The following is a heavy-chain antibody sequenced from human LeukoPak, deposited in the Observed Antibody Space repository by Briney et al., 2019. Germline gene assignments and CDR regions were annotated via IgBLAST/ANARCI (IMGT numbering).Heavy chain of an antibody. D-gene: IGHD2-15*01. CDR3: AGQVEAAKNNCFAP. J-gene: IGHJ5*02. V-gene: IGHV4-30-4*01. Sequence: SETLSLTCTVSGGSISSGDYYWSWIRQPPGKGLEWIGYIYYSGSTYYNPSLKSRVTISVDTSKNQFSLKLSSVTAADTAVYYWAGQVEAAKNNCFAPGAREPWSPSPQ. CDR1: GGSISSGDYY. CDR2: IYYSGST.